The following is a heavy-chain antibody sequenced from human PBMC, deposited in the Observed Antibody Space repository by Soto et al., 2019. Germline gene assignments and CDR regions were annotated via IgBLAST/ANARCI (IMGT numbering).Heavy chain of an antibody. CDR3: ARVVPGADAWFGP. CDR2: ISLYSDGT. V-gene: IGHV1-18*01. D-gene: IGHD2-2*01. CDR1: GYTFSNYG. J-gene: IGHJ5*02. Sequence: QVQLVQSGGEVKRPGASVKVSCKTSGYTFSNYGITWLRQPPGQPLEWLGWISLYSDGTNYAQKFQCRVSMTTDTATTTAYMELRSLRSDDTAVYYCARVVPGADAWFGPWGPGTLVTVSS.